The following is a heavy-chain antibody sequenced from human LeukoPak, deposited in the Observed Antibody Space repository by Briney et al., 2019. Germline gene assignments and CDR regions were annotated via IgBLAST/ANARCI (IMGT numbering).Heavy chain of an antibody. CDR1: GGTFSSYA. D-gene: IGHD3-10*01. CDR2: IIPIFGTA. V-gene: IGHV1-69*13. Sequence: ASVKVSCKASGGTFSSYAISWVRQAPGQGLEWMGGIIPIFGTANYAQKFQGRVTITADESTSTAYMELSSLRSEDTAVYYCARLGGSGRQIEGFDYWGQGTLVTVSS. CDR3: ARLGGSGRQIEGFDY. J-gene: IGHJ4*02.